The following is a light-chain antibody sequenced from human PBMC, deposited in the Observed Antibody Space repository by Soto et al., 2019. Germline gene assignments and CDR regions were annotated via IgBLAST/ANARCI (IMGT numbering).Light chain of an antibody. CDR1: KGISNY. CDR2: AAS. V-gene: IGKV1-27*01. Sequence: DIQMTQSPSSLSASVGERVTITCRASKGISNYLAWYQQKPGKVPKLLIYAASTLQSGVPSRFSGSGSGTDFALTISSLQPEDVATYYCQKYNNAPLTFGGGTKVEIK. J-gene: IGKJ4*01. CDR3: QKYNNAPLT.